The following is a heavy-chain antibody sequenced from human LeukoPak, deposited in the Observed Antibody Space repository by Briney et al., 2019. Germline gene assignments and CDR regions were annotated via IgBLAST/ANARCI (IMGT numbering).Heavy chain of an antibody. CDR1: GYSFIAYF. D-gene: IGHD2-2*01. CDR2: INPNSGGT. Sequence: ASVKVSCKASGYSFIAYFMHWVRQAPGQGLEWMGWINPNSGGTNYAQKFQGSVTMTRDTSITTAYMEVSRLKSDDTAVYYCARGTLAVPGAIGYWGQGTLVTVSS. CDR3: ARGTLAVPGAIGY. V-gene: IGHV1-2*02. J-gene: IGHJ4*02.